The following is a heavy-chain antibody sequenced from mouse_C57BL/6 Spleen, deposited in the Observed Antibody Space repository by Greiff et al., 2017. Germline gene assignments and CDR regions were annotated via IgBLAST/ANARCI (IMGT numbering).Heavy chain of an antibody. V-gene: IGHV1-64*01. J-gene: IGHJ1*03. CDR3: HYYGSTWYFDV. D-gene: IGHD1-1*01. Sequence: VQLQQPGAELVKPGASVKLSCKASGYTFTSYWMHWVKQRPGQGLEWIGMINPNSGSTNYNEKFKSKATLTVDKSSSTAYMQLSSLTSEDSAVYYCHYYGSTWYFDVWGTGTTVTVSS. CDR2: INPNSGST. CDR1: GYTFTSYW.